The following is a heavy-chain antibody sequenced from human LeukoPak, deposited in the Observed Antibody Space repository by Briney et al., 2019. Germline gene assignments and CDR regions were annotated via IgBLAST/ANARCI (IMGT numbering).Heavy chain of an antibody. CDR1: GFTFSTIA. CDR2: ITGSGGST. CDR3: AKLGISDGIDY. Sequence: GGSLRLSCAASGFTFSTIAMTWVRQAPGKGREGGSSITGSGGSTFYAASVKGRFTISRDNSKNTLYLQMNSLRAEDTAVYYCAKLGISDGIDYWGQGTLVTVSS. J-gene: IGHJ4*02. V-gene: IGHV3-23*01. D-gene: IGHD3-16*01.